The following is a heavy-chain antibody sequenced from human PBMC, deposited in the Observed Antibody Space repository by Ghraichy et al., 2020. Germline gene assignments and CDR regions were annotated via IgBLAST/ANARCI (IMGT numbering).Heavy chain of an antibody. D-gene: IGHD6-19*01. J-gene: IGHJ4*02. CDR2: IGSSSSTI. CDR3: ARSYSSGWRFDY. V-gene: IGHV3-48*02. Sequence: GGSLRLSCAGSGFTFSSYAMNWVRQAPGRGLEWVSYIGSSSSTIYYADSVKGRFTISRDNAKNSLFLQMNSLRDEDTAVYYCARSYSSGWRFDYWGQGTLVTVSS. CDR1: GFTFSSYA.